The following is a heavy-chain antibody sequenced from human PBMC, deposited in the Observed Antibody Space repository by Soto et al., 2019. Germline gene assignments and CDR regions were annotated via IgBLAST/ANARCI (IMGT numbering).Heavy chain of an antibody. Sequence: EAQLLESGGGLVQPGGSRVLSCAASGFTFSIYAMSWVRQAPGKGLEGVSSISGGGNDAFYAVSVKGRFTIPRDNSRNTLYLQMSRLRADDTAIYYCARSLCLASTYTEPFDYWGQGALVPVSS. D-gene: IGHD3-3*02. CDR1: GFTFSIYA. V-gene: IGHV3-23*01. CDR3: ARSLCLASTYTEPFDY. J-gene: IGHJ4*02. CDR2: ISGGGNDA.